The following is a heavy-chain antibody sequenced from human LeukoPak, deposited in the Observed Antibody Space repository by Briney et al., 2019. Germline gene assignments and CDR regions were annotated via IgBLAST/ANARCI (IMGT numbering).Heavy chain of an antibody. CDR3: ARDGLGPTYYDYVWGSYRSYYFDY. CDR1: GDSVSSDSAA. CDR2: TYYRSKWYT. J-gene: IGHJ4*01. Sequence: SQTLSLTCAISGDSVSSDSAAWNWIRQSPSRGLEWLGRTYYRSKWYTDYAVSVKSRMTINPDTSKNQFSLHLNSVTPEDTAVYYCARDGLGPTYYDYVWGSYRSYYFDYWGHGTLVTVSS. D-gene: IGHD3-16*02. V-gene: IGHV6-1*01.